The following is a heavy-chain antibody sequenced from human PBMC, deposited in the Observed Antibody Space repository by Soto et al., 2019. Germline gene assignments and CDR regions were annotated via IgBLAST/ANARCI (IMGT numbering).Heavy chain of an antibody. Sequence: ASVKVSCKVSGYTFTSYAMHWVRQAPGQRLEWMGWINAGNGNTKYSQKFQGRVTITRDTSASTAYMELSSLRSEDTAVYYCARDPRRQPPFAAATYFAYRGKGTLVTVSS. CDR1: GYTFTSYA. D-gene: IGHD6-13*01. V-gene: IGHV1-3*01. CDR3: ARDPRRQPPFAAATYFAY. J-gene: IGHJ4*02. CDR2: INAGNGNT.